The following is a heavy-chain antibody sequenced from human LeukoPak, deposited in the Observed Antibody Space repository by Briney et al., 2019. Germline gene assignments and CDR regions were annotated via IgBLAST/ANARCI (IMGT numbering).Heavy chain of an antibody. J-gene: IGHJ4*01. D-gene: IGHD3-9*01. CDR3: ARDPGDTDWYNFDF. CDR2: IHSSGST. CDR1: GGSLSGHF. Sequence: PSDTLSLTCTVSGGSLSGHFWCWFRRPPGKGLENIWDIHSSGSTNYNPSYKSRVTVSLEMSKNQFSLSLSSVTAADTAVYYCARDPGDTDWYNFDFWGQGILVTVSS. V-gene: IGHV4-59*11.